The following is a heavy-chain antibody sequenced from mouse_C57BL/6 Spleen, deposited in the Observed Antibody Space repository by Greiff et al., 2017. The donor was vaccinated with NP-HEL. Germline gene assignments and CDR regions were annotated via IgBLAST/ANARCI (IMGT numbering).Heavy chain of an antibody. Sequence: ESGPGLVKPSQSLSLTCSVTGYSITSGYYWNWIRQFPGNKLEWMGYISYDGSNNYNPSLKNRISITRDTSKNQFFLKLNSVTTEDTATYYCAREGDGRFDYWGQGTTLTVSS. CDR1: GYSITSGYY. CDR3: AREGDGRFDY. CDR2: ISYDGSN. J-gene: IGHJ2*01. V-gene: IGHV3-6*01.